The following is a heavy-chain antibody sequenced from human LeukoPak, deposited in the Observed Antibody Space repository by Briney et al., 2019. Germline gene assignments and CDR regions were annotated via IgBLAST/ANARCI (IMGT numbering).Heavy chain of an antibody. D-gene: IGHD5-18*01. CDR2: NSSSGSYI. CDR1: GRTFSSYS. V-gene: IGHV3-21*01. CDR3: ARKDRLGYSYGQGPFDF. J-gene: IGHJ4*02. Sequence: GGSLRLYCAASGRTFSSYSMTWVRQAPGKGLEWVSSNSSSGSYIYYADSVKGRFTISRDNAKNSLYLQMNSLRAEDTAVYYCARKDRLGYSYGQGPFDFWGQGTLVTVSS.